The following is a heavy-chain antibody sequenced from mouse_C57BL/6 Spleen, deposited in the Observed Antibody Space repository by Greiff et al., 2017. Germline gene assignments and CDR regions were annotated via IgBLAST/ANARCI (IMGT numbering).Heavy chain of an antibody. CDR1: GYSFTDYN. D-gene: IGHD2-5*01. CDR3: ARAYYSNYVDYAMDY. J-gene: IGHJ4*01. CDR2: INPNYGTT. V-gene: IGHV1-39*01. Sequence: VKPGASVKISCKASGYSFTDYNMNWVKQSNGKSLEWIGVINPNYGTTSYNQKFKGKATLTVDQSSSTAYMQLNSLTSEDSAVYYCARAYYSNYVDYAMDYWGQGTSVTVSS.